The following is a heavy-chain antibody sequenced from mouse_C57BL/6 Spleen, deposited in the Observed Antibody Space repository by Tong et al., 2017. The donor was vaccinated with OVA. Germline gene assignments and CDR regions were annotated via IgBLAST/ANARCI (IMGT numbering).Heavy chain of an antibody. CDR2: ILPGSGST. D-gene: IGHD2-14*01. Sequence: VQLQQSGAELMKPGASVKISCKATGYTFSSYWIEWVKQRPGHGLEWIGEILPGSGSTNYNEKFKGKATFTADTSSNKAYMQLSSRTSEDSAVYYCARSYMYDVAWFAYWGQGTLVTVSA. J-gene: IGHJ3*01. V-gene: IGHV1-9*01. CDR3: ARSYMYDVAWFAY. CDR1: GYTFSSYW.